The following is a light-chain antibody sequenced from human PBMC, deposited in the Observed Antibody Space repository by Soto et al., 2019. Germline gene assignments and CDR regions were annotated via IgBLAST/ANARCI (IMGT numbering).Light chain of an antibody. CDR2: GAS. J-gene: IGKJ1*01. CDR3: QQYITAPET. CDR1: QSVSSNY. V-gene: IGKV3-20*01. Sequence: EIVLTQSPGTLSLSPGQRATLSCRASQSVSSNYLAWYQQKPGQAPRLHIYGASSRATGTPDRYNGSGSGNDFTLTINRPEPEDFAVNHCQQYITAPETFDQGTKVDIK.